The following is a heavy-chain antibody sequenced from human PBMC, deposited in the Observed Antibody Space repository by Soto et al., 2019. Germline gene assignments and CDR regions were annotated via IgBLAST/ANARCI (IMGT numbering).Heavy chain of an antibody. CDR1: GGSISSSNW. Sequence: PSETLSLTCAVSGGSISSSNWWSWVRQPPGKGLEWIGEIYHSGSTNYNPSLKSRVTISVDKSKNQFSLKLSSVTAADTAVYYCARDPRWSNYYYYGMDVWGQGTTVTVSS. CDR2: IYHSGST. J-gene: IGHJ6*02. D-gene: IGHD2-15*01. V-gene: IGHV4-4*02. CDR3: ARDPRWSNYYYYGMDV.